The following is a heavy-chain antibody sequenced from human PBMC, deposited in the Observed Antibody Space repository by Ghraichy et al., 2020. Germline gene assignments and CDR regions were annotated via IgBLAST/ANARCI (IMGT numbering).Heavy chain of an antibody. Sequence: SGPTLVKPTQTLTLTCTFSGFSLSTSGVGVGWIRQPPGKALEWLALIYWNDDKRYSPSLKSRLTITKDTSKNQVVLTMTNMDPVDTATYYCARAAGSSGWYRVEGSTYYYDGMDVWGQGTTVTVSS. D-gene: IGHD6-19*01. V-gene: IGHV2-5*01. CDR3: ARAAGSSGWYRVEGSTYYYDGMDV. CDR1: GFSLSTSGVG. CDR2: IYWNDDK. J-gene: IGHJ6*02.